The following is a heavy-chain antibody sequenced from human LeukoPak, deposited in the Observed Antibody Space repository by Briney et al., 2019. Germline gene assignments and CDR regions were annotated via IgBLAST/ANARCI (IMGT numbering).Heavy chain of an antibody. Sequence: PGGSLRLARGGSGSTLSDYWMDSVRQVPGKGLVWVSRINGDGSSTSYADSVKGRFTISRDSAKNTLHLQMNSLRAEDTAIYYCARVLRYFDRWGQGTLVTVSS. CDR1: GSTLSDYW. CDR3: ARVLRYFDR. V-gene: IGHV3-74*01. D-gene: IGHD3-9*01. J-gene: IGHJ4*02. CDR2: INGDGSST.